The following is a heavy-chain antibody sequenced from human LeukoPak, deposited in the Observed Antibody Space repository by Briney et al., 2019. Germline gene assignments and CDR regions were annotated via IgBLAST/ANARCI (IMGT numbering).Heavy chain of an antibody. CDR2: INPNSGGT. Sequence: ASVSVSCKASGYTFSGYYMHWVRQAPGQGLESVGWINPNSGGTNYAQRFHGRVHITRDTSISTVYMELSSLRSDDTAVYFCAREGSRVGAPKPPSDFWGQGTLVPVSS. CDR1: GYTFSGYY. CDR3: AREGSRVGAPKPPSDF. J-gene: IGHJ4*02. D-gene: IGHD1-26*01. V-gene: IGHV1-2*02.